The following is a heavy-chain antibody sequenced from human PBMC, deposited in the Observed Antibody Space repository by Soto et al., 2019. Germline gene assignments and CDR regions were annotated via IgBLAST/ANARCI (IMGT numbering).Heavy chain of an antibody. CDR3: ARERLGNTLISGYYYMDV. D-gene: IGHD2-2*02. J-gene: IGHJ6*03. V-gene: IGHV3-66*01. CDR2: IYSGGST. CDR1: GFTVSSNY. Sequence: GGSLRLSCAASGFTVSSNYMSWVRQAPGKGLEWVSVIYSGGSTYYADSVKGRFTISRDNSKNTLYLQMNSLRAEDTAVYYCARERLGNTLISGYYYMDVWGKGTTVTVSS.